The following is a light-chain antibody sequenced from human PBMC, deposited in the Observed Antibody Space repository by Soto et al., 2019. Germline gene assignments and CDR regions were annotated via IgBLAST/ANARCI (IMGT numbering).Light chain of an antibody. Sequence: QAVLTQPASVTGSTAESITISSTGSNSDIGGYNYVSWYQQHPGKAPKLLIYEVSTRPSGISNRFSGSKSGNTASLTISGLQAEDEADYYCTSFTSSSPLVFGTGTNVTVL. J-gene: IGLJ1*01. CDR2: EVS. CDR3: TSFTSSSPLV. CDR1: NSDIGGYNY. V-gene: IGLV2-14*01.